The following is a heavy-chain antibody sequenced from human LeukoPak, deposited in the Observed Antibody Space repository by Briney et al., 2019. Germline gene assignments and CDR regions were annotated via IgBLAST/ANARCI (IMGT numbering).Heavy chain of an antibody. J-gene: IGHJ3*02. V-gene: IGHV5-51*01. CDR3: ARLKGGRSDAFDI. CDR1: GYGFTSYW. D-gene: IGHD4-17*01. Sequence: GAALQISCKGAGYGFTSYWIGWGRRMPGKGGEGMAIIYPGHSDTTYSPSFQRHVPTSADKSIITAYLQWSSLKPSDTAMYYCARLKGGRSDAFDIWGQGTMFTFSS. CDR2: IYPGHSDT.